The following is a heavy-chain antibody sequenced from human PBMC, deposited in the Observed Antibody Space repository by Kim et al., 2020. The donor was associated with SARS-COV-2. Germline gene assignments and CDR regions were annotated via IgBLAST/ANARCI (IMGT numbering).Heavy chain of an antibody. CDR2: IIPIFGTA. Sequence: SVKVSCKASGGTISSYAIIWVRQAPGQGLEWMGGIIPIFGTANYAQKFQGRVTITADESTSTAYMELSSLRSEDTAVYYCARVENYDSSGYYGDYWGQGTLVTVSS. D-gene: IGHD3-22*01. CDR3: ARVENYDSSGYYGDY. J-gene: IGHJ4*02. V-gene: IGHV1-69*13. CDR1: GGTISSYA.